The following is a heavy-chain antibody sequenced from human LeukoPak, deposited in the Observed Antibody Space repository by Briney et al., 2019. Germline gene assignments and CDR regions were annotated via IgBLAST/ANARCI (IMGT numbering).Heavy chain of an antibody. CDR3: ARDGDYYY. CDR1: GGSISSSSYY. D-gene: IGHD4-17*01. J-gene: IGHJ4*02. Sequence: SETLSLTCTVSGGSISSSSYYWGWIRQPPGKGLEWIGSIYYSGSTYYNLSLKSRVTISVDTSKNQFSLKLSSVTAADTAVYYCARDGDYYYWGQGTLVTVSS. V-gene: IGHV4-39*02. CDR2: IYYSGST.